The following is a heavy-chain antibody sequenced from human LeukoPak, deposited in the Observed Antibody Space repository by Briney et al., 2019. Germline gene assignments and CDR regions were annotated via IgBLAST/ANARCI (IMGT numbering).Heavy chain of an antibody. CDR1: GGSISSGGYY. V-gene: IGHV4-31*03. Sequence: SETLSLTCTVSGGSISSGGYYWSWIRQHPGKGLEWIGYIYYSGSTYYNPSLKSRVTISVDTSKNQFSPKLSSVTAADTAVYYCARDGAITGTDNWFDPWGQGTLVTVSS. CDR3: ARDGAITGTDNWFDP. D-gene: IGHD1-7*01. CDR2: IYYSGST. J-gene: IGHJ5*02.